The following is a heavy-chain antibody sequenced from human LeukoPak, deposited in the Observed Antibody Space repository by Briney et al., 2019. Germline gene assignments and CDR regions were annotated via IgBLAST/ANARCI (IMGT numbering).Heavy chain of an antibody. CDR2: IIPIFGIA. CDR3: AREADIVVVPAAIRRGYYFDY. D-gene: IGHD2-2*01. J-gene: IGHJ4*02. Sequence: SVKVSCKASGGTFSSYAISWVRQAPGQGLEWMGRIIPIFGIANYAQKFQGRVTITADKSTSTAYMELSSLRSEDTAVYYCAREADIVVVPAAIRRGYYFDYWGQGTLVTVS. CDR1: GGTFSSYA. V-gene: IGHV1-69*04.